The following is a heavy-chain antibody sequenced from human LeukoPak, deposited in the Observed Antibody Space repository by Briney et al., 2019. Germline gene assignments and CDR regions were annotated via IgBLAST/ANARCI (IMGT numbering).Heavy chain of an antibody. CDR3: AKGPCIAAAGCYFDY. J-gene: IGHJ4*02. Sequence: GGSLRLSCAASGFTFSSSAMNSVRQAPGKGLEWVSGISGSAIGTYYADSVKGRFTISRDNSKNTLYVQMNSLRAEDTAVYYCAKGPCIAAAGCYFDYWGQGTLVTVSS. D-gene: IGHD6-13*01. CDR1: GFTFSSSA. V-gene: IGHV3-23*01. CDR2: ISGSAIGT.